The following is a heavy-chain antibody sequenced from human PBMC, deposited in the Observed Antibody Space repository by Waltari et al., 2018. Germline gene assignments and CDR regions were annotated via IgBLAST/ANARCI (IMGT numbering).Heavy chain of an antibody. J-gene: IGHJ4*02. CDR2: INHSGST. CDR3: VRGEAEIIGKTYYFDY. CDR1: GGSFSGYY. Sequence: QVQLQQWGAGLLKPSETLSLTCAVYGGSFSGYYWSWIRQPPGKGLEWIGEINHSGSTNYNPSLKSRVTISVDTSKNQFSLKLSSVTAADTAVYYCVRGEAEIIGKTYYFDYWGQGTLVTVSS. V-gene: IGHV4-34*01. D-gene: IGHD3-10*01.